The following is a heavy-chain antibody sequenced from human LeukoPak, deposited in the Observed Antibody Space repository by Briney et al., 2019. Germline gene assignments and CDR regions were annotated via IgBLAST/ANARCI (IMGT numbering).Heavy chain of an antibody. CDR1: GFTFSSYG. CDR2: ISGSGGST. D-gene: IGHD3-22*01. V-gene: IGHV3-23*01. J-gene: IGHJ4*02. Sequence: GGSLRLSCAASGFTFSSYGMSWGRQATGKGLKWVSAISGSGGSTYYADSVKGRFTISRDNSKNTLYLQMNSLRAEDTAVYYCAKEQFHSSGYHRYFDYWGQGTLVTVSS. CDR3: AKEQFHSSGYHRYFDY.